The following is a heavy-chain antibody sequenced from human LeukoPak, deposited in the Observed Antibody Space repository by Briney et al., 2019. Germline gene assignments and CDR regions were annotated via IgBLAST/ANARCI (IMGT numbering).Heavy chain of an antibody. D-gene: IGHD6-13*01. Sequence: HPGGALRLSCAASGFTFSSYAMNWVRQAPGKGLEWVSAISGSGGSTYYADSVKGRFTISRDNSKNTLFLQTNTLRGEDTAVYYCAKGPGIAAAGIVDYWGQGTLITVSS. J-gene: IGHJ4*02. CDR2: ISGSGGST. CDR3: AKGPGIAAAGIVDY. V-gene: IGHV3-23*01. CDR1: GFTFSSYA.